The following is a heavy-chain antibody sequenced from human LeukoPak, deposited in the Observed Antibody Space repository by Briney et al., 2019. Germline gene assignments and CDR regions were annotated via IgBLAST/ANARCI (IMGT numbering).Heavy chain of an antibody. D-gene: IGHD6-6*01. CDR1: GVTFRSYW. Sequence: GGSLRLSCAASGVTFRSYWMHWVRQVPGKGPVWVSRISGDGSSTAYADSVKGRFTISRDNAKNTLYLQMNSLRAEDTALYYCVKASSSSPQYNWFDAWGQGTLVTVSS. V-gene: IGHV3-74*01. CDR2: ISGDGSST. J-gene: IGHJ5*02. CDR3: VKASSSSPQYNWFDA.